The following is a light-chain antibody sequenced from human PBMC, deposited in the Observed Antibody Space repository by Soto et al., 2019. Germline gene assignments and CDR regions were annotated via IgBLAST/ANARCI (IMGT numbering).Light chain of an antibody. Sequence: EIVLTQSPGTLSLSPWQRATLSCRTRQSVTGSYLAWYQQKPGQAPRLLIYDASNRATGIPDRFSGSGSGTDFTLTISRLEPEDFAVYYCQQYGSSPPITFGQGTRLEIK. CDR2: DAS. CDR3: QQYGSSPPIT. CDR1: QSVTGSY. J-gene: IGKJ5*01. V-gene: IGKV3-20*01.